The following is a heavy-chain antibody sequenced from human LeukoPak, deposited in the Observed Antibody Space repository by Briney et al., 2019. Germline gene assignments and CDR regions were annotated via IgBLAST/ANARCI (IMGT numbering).Heavy chain of an antibody. CDR2: IIPIFGTA. Sequence: SVKVSCKASGGTFSSYAISWVRQAPGQGLEWMGGIIPIFGTANYAQKFQGRVTITTDESTSTAYMELSSLRSEDTAVYYCATSVPAAHDAFDIWGQGTMVTVSS. CDR1: GGTFSSYA. V-gene: IGHV1-69*05. J-gene: IGHJ3*02. D-gene: IGHD2-2*01. CDR3: ATSVPAAHDAFDI.